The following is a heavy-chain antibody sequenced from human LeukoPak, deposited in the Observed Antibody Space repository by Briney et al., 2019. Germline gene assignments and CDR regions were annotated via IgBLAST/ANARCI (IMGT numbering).Heavy chain of an antibody. D-gene: IGHD3-22*01. V-gene: IGHV1-69*04. CDR1: GGTFSSYA. Sequence: ASVTVSCKASGGTFSSYAISWVRQAPGQGLEWMGRIIPILGIANYAQKFQGRVTITADKSTSTAYMELSSLRSEDTAVYYCATSAPVVGTTIYWYFDLWGRGTLVTVSS. J-gene: IGHJ2*01. CDR2: IIPILGIA. CDR3: ATSAPVVGTTIYWYFDL.